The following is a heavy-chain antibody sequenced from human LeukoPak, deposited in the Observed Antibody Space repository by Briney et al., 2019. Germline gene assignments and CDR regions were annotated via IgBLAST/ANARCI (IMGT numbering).Heavy chain of an antibody. CDR1: GFTFSRYW. CDR3: ASSNYYDSSGIDY. D-gene: IGHD3-22*01. CDR2: INQDGSEK. V-gene: IGHV3-7*01. Sequence: GGSLRLSCAASGFTFSRYWMSWVRQAPGKGLEWVANINQDGSEKYYVDSVKGRFTISRDNAKNSLYLQMNSLRGDDTAVYYCASSNYYDSSGIDYWGQGTLVTVSS. J-gene: IGHJ4*02.